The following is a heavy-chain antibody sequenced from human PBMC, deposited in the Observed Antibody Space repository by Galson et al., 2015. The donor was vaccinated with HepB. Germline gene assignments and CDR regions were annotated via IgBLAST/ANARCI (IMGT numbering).Heavy chain of an antibody. CDR1: GFTFSNYA. D-gene: IGHD5-18*01. V-gene: IGHV3-48*03. CDR2: ISSSGSTI. CDR3: ARDLGLWENNWFDP. J-gene: IGHJ5*02. Sequence: SLRLSCAASGFTFSNYAMSWVRQAPGKGLEWVSYISSSGSTIYYADSVKGRFTISRDNAKNSLYLQMNSLRAEDTAVYYCARDLGLWENNWFDPWGQGTLVTVSS.